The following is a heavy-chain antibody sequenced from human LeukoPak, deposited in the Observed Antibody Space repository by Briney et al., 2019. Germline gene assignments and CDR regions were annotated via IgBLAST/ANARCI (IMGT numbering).Heavy chain of an antibody. V-gene: IGHV4-39*01. CDR2: IYYSGST. Sequence: SETLSLTCTVSGGSISSSSYYWGWIRQPPGKGLEWIGSIYYSGSTNYNPSLKSRVTISVDTSKNQFSLKLSSVTAADTAVYYCARRSYGTEYFQHWGQGTLVTVSS. CDR3: ARRSYGTEYFQH. CDR1: GGSISSSSYY. D-gene: IGHD1-26*01. J-gene: IGHJ1*01.